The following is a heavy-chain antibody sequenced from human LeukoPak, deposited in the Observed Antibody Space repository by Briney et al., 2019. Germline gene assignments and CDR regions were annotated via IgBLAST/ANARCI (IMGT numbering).Heavy chain of an antibody. CDR1: GFVFRNYF. Sequence: GGSLRLSCAASGFVFRNYFMSRVRQAPGKGLEWVASIKNDGSEIYYVDSVRGRYTISRDNTKNSLYLQMSSLRAEDTAVYYCATDRGWRTSGYYLYYFEYWGQGTLVTFSS. CDR2: IKNDGSEI. CDR3: ATDRGWRTSGYYLYYFEY. J-gene: IGHJ4*02. D-gene: IGHD3-3*01. V-gene: IGHV3-7*01.